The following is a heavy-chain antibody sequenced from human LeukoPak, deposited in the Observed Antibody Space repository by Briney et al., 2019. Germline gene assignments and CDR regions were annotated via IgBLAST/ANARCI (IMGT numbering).Heavy chain of an antibody. J-gene: IGHJ4*02. D-gene: IGHD4-17*01. Sequence: GGSLRLSCAASGFTFSSYGMHWVRQAPGKGLEWVAVIWYDGSNKYYADSVKGRFTISRDNSKNTLYLQMNSLRAEDTAVYYCAREDYGDYGGTDYWGQGILVTVSS. V-gene: IGHV3-33*01. CDR3: AREDYGDYGGTDY. CDR2: IWYDGSNK. CDR1: GFTFSSYG.